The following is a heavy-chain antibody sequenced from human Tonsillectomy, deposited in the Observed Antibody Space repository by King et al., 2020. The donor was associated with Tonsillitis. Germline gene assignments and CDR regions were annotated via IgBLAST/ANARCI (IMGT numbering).Heavy chain of an antibody. CDR1: GFTFGDCA. CDR3: TRRPYSSGWYYYYGIDV. Sequence: LVESGGGLVQPGRSLRLSCTTSGFTFGDCALSWFRQAPGKGLEWVGFIKTKAYGGTTEYAASVKGRFSISRDDSKSIAYLQMNSLKTEDTAVYYCTRRPYSSGWYYYYGIDVWGQGTTVTVSS. CDR2: IKTKAYGGTT. J-gene: IGHJ6*02. D-gene: IGHD6-19*01. V-gene: IGHV3-49*03.